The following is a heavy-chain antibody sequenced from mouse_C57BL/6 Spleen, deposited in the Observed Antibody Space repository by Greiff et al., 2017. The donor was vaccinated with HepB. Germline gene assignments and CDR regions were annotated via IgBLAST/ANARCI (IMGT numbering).Heavy chain of an antibody. Sequence: QVQLQQPGAELVKPGASVKLSCKASGYTFTSYWMQWVKQRPGQGLEWIGEIDPSDSYTNYNQKFKGKATLTVDTSSSTAYLQLSSLTSEDSAVYYCARCGSSYDWYFDVWGTGTTVTVSS. J-gene: IGHJ1*03. V-gene: IGHV1-50*01. CDR1: GYTFTSYW. CDR2: IDPSDSYT. CDR3: ARCGSSYDWYFDV. D-gene: IGHD1-1*01.